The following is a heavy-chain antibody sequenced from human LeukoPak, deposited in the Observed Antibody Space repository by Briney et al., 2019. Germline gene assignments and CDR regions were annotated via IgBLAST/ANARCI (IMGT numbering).Heavy chain of an antibody. Sequence: LPGGSLRLSCAASGFTLSSYAMSWVRQGPGKGLEWVSAISVSGNTYHADSVKGRFTISRDSSKNTLFLQMNRLRPEDAAVYYCAKAPVTTCRGAFCYPFDYWGLGTLVTVSS. D-gene: IGHD2-15*01. CDR3: AKAPVTTCRGAFCYPFDY. J-gene: IGHJ4*02. CDR2: ISVSGNT. CDR1: GFTLSSYA. V-gene: IGHV3-23*01.